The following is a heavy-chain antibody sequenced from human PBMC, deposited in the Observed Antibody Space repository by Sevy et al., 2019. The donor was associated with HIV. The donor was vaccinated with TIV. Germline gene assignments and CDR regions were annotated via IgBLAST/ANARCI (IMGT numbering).Heavy chain of an antibody. Sequence: ASVKVSCKTSGYTFTSYGISWVRQAPGQGPEGVGWISAYNGKTSYAQKFQERVTVTTDSSTRTAYMELRSLRSDDTAVYYCATAAYGSGRELDNWGQGTLVTVSS. CDR2: ISAYNGKT. CDR1: GYTFTSYG. D-gene: IGHD3-10*01. J-gene: IGHJ4*02. V-gene: IGHV1-18*01. CDR3: ATAAYGSGRELDN.